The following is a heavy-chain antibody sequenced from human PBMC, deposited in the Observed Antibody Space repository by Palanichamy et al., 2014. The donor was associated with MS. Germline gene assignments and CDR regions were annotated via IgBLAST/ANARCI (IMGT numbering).Heavy chain of an antibody. CDR1: GGSINSSNYY. V-gene: IGHV4-39*01. CDR2: IYYTGST. CDR3: ARHNDGSGNYYHWGWFDP. Sequence: VSGGSINSSNYYWGWIRQPPGKGLEWIGSIYYTGSTYYNPSLKSRVTISVDTSKNQFSLKLSSVTAADTAVYYCARHNDGSGNYYHWGWFDPWGQGTLVTVSS. J-gene: IGHJ5*02. D-gene: IGHD3-10*01.